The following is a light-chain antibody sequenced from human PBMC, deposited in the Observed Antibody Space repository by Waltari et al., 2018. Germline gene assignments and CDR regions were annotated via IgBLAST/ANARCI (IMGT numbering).Light chain of an antibody. Sequence: QSALTQPASVSGSPGQSIPISCTGTSSDIGRYNTVSWYQQYPGNAPQIIIYEVKNRPSGVSTRFSGSTSGNTASLTISALQADDEAYFYCSSYTGDNILLFGGGTKVTVL. V-gene: IGLV2-14*01. J-gene: IGLJ3*02. CDR3: SSYTGDNILL. CDR1: SSDIGRYNT. CDR2: EVK.